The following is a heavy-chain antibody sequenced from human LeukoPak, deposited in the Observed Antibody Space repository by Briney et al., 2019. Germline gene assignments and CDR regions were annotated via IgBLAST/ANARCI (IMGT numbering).Heavy chain of an antibody. D-gene: IGHD6-19*01. J-gene: IGHJ4*02. Sequence: QSGGSLRLSCTVSGFTLSSYEMTWFRQAPGKGLEWVSSIGYGGADSHYADSVKGRFTISRDNSKNTLYLQLSSLRADDTAVYYCTRSSGWYGISWGQGTLVTVSS. CDR1: GFTLSSYE. CDR2: IGYGGADS. CDR3: TRSSGWYGIS. V-gene: IGHV3-23*01.